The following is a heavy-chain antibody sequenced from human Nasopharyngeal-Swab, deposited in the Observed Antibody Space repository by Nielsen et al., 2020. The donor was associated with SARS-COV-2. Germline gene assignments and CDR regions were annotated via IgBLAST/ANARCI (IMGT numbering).Heavy chain of an antibody. D-gene: IGHD4-17*01. CDR1: GYRFTSYW. J-gene: IGHJ3*01. Sequence: GESLKISCKGSGYRFTSYWISWVRQMPGKGLEWMGRIDPSDSYSNYSPSFQGHVTTSADKSISTAYLQWSSLKASDTAMYYCAYYGDYTDAFDVWGQGTMVTVSS. V-gene: IGHV5-10-1*01. CDR2: IDPSDSYS. CDR3: AYYGDYTDAFDV.